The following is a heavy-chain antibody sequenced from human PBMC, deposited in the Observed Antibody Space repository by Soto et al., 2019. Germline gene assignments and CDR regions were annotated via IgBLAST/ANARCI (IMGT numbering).Heavy chain of an antibody. V-gene: IGHV1-69*01. D-gene: IGHD1-26*01. CDR1: GGTFSSYA. CDR2: IIPIFGTA. Sequence: QVQLVQSGAEVKKPGSSVKVSCKASGGTFSSYAISWVRQAPGQGLEWMGGIIPIFGTANYAQKFQGRVTITADESTSTDYMELSSLRAEDTAVYYCARGEYSGRYYFDYWGQGTLVNVSS. CDR3: ARGEYSGRYYFDY. J-gene: IGHJ4*02.